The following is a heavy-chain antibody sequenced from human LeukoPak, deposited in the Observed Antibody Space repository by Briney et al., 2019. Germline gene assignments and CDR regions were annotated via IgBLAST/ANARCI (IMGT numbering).Heavy chain of an antibody. J-gene: IGHJ4*02. CDR1: GFTFSSYA. V-gene: IGHV3-23*01. Sequence: SGGSLRLSCAASGFTFSSYAMSWVRQAPGKGLERVSAISGSGGSTYYADSVKGRFTISRDNSKNTLYLQMNSLKTEDTAVYYCYYYDSSGYYYVWGNFDYWAREPWSPSPQ. D-gene: IGHD3-22*01. CDR2: ISGSGGST. CDR3: YYYDSSGYYYVWGNFDY.